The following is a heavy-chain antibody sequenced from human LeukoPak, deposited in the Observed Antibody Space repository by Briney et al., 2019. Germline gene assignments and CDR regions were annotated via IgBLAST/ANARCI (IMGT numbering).Heavy chain of an antibody. V-gene: IGHV3-74*01. D-gene: IGHD3-22*01. CDR2: INSDGSSA. CDR1: GFTFNNYW. J-gene: IGHJ4*02. CDR3: AIGVVITTAFDN. Sequence: PGGSLRLSGAASGFTFNNYWMHWVRQAPGKGLVWVPGINSDGSSATYADSVKGRFTISRDNAKNTLYLEMNSLRAEDMAVYYCAIGVVITTAFDNWGQGTLVTVSS.